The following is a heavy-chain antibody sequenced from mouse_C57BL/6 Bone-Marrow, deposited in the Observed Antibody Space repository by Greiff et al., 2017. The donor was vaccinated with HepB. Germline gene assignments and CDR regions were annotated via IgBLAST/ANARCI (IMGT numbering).Heavy chain of an antibody. Sequence: QVQLKESGAELARPGASVKLSCKASGYTFTSYGISWVKQRTGQGLEWIGEIYPRSGNTYYNEKFKGKATLTADKSSSTAYMELRSLTSEDSAVYFCARSTAGHYYGSSPFAYWGQGTLVTVSA. V-gene: IGHV1-81*01. CDR2: IYPRSGNT. J-gene: IGHJ3*01. CDR1: GYTFTSYG. CDR3: ARSTAGHYYGSSPFAY. D-gene: IGHD1-1*01.